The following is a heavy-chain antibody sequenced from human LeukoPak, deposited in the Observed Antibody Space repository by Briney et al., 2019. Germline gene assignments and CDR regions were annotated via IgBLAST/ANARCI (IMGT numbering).Heavy chain of an antibody. J-gene: IGHJ4*02. CDR3: ARGVVVTATIYYFDY. V-gene: IGHV3-30*04. CDR1: GFTFSSYA. CDR2: ISYDGSNK. D-gene: IGHD2-21*02. Sequence: GRSLRLSCAASGFTFSSYAMPWVRQAPGKGLEWVAVISYDGSNKYYADSVKGRFTISRDNSKNTLYLQMNSLRAEDTAVYYCARGVVVTATIYYFDYWGQGTLVNVSS.